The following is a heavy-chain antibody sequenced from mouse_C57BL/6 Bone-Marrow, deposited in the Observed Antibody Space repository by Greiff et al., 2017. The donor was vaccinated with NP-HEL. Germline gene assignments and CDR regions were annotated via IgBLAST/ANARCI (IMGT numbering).Heavy chain of an antibody. CDR1: GFTFSSYA. V-gene: IGHV5-4*01. D-gene: IGHD1-1*01. J-gene: IGHJ2*01. CDR2: ISDGGSYT. Sequence: EVQLVESGGGLVKPGGSLKLSCAASGFTFSSYAMSWVRQTPEKRLEWVATISDGGSYTYYPDNVKGRFTISRDNAKNNLYLQMSHLKSEDTAMYYCARDYYGSRHFDYWGQGTTLTVSS. CDR3: ARDYYGSRHFDY.